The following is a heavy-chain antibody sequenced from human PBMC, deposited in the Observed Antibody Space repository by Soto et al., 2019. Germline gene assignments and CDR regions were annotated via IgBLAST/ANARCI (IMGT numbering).Heavy chain of an antibody. CDR3: SRLYCSSTSCPLDYYYYYYMDV. V-gene: IGHV1-18*01. J-gene: IGHJ6*03. CDR1: GYTFTSYG. Sequence: ASVKVSCKASGYTFTSYGISWVRQAPGQGLEWMGWISAYNGNTNYAQKLQGRVNMTTDTSTSTAYMELRSLRSDDTAVYYCSRLYCSSTSCPLDYYYYYYMDVWGKGTTVTVSS. D-gene: IGHD2-2*01. CDR2: ISAYNGNT.